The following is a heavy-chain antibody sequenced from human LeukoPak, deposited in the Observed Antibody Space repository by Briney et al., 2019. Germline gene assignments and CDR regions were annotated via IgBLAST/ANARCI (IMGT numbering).Heavy chain of an antibody. CDR2: INPNSGGT. J-gene: IGHJ5*02. CDR1: GYTFTGYY. CDR3: AIDMVTMVRGVIIHRFDP. D-gene: IGHD3-10*01. V-gene: IGHV1-2*02. Sequence: ASVKVSCKAYGYTFTGYYMHWVRQAPGQGLEWMGWINPNSGGTNYAQKFQGRVTMTRDTSISTAYMELSRLRSDDTAVYYCAIDMVTMVRGVIIHRFDPWGQGTLVTVSS.